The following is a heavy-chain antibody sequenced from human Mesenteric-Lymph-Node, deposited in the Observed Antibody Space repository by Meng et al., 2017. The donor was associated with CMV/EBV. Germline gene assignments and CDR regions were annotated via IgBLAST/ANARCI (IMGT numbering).Heavy chain of an antibody. CDR2: IYPGDSDT. J-gene: IGHJ6*02. CDR1: GYSFSTYW. V-gene: IGHV5-51*01. CDR3: VRSVDSSGYEFYYYGMDV. D-gene: IGHD6-19*01. Sequence: GESLKISCKGSGYSFSTYWIGWVRQMPGKGLEWLGIIYPGDSDTRYSPSFQGQVTISADKSISTAYLQWSSLKASDTAMYYCVRSVDSSGYEFYYYGMDVWGQGTTVTVSS.